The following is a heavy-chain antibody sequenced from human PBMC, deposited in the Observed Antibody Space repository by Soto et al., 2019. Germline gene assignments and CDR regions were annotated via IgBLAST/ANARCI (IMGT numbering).Heavy chain of an antibody. D-gene: IGHD3-22*01. Sequence: GASVEGLLQGFWRHLQQLCYQLGATGPWTRLEWMGGIIPIFGTANYAQKFQGRVTITADESTNTAYMELSSLRSEDTAVYYCARAGGVAQRDSSGYYYGDSAFDIWGQGTMVTVSS. V-gene: IGHV1-69*13. CDR1: RHLQQLC. CDR2: IIPIFGTA. CDR3: ARAGGVAQRDSSGYYYGDSAFDI. J-gene: IGHJ3*02.